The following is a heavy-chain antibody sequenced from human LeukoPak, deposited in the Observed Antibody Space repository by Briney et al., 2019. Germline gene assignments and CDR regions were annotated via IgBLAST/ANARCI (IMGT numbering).Heavy chain of an antibody. V-gene: IGHV4-39*07. CDR3: VGRYCGGNCYYGH. Sequence: SETLSLTCTVSGGSISSSSYYWGWIRQPPGKGLEWIASISYSGNTYYNPSLTSRVTISGDTSKNQFSLKLNSVTAADTAVYYCVGRYCGGNCYYGHWGQGTQVTVSS. CDR2: ISYSGNT. CDR1: GGSISSSSYY. J-gene: IGHJ4*02. D-gene: IGHD2-21*02.